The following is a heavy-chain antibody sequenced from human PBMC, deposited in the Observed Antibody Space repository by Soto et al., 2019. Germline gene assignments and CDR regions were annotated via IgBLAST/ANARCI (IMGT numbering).Heavy chain of an antibody. CDR3: ATERSDSYTYSVQ. J-gene: IGHJ4*02. D-gene: IGHD2-21*01. Sequence: AGSLRLSCAASGFTFSSYGMHWVRQAPGKGLEWVAVIWYDGSNKYYADSVKGRFTISRDNSKNTLYLEMNSLRAEDTAVYYCATERSDSYTYSVQWGQAILVTVSS. CDR1: GFTFSSYG. CDR2: IWYDGSNK. V-gene: IGHV3-30*02.